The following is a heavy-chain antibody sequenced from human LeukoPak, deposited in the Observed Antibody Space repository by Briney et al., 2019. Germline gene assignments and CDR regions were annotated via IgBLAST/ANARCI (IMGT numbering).Heavy chain of an antibody. CDR3: ARDDLLTGYYNPPDF. Sequence: GGSLRLSCAASGFTFSDYYMSWIRQAPGKGLEWVSYISRNGNTIYYADSVKGRFTISRDNSKSSLYLQMDSLRAEATAVYYCARDDLLTGYYNPPDFWGQGTLVTVSS. CDR2: ISRNGNTI. D-gene: IGHD3-9*01. J-gene: IGHJ4*02. CDR1: GFTFSDYY. V-gene: IGHV3-11*04.